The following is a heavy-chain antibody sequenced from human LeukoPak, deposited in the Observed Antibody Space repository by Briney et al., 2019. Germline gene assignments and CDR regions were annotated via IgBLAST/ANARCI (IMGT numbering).Heavy chain of an antibody. D-gene: IGHD3-16*01. CDR3: ARDVSSASFTYYYYYMDV. J-gene: IGHJ6*03. CDR2: IYCSGNT. Sequence: SETLSLTCTVSGGSISSSSYYWGWIRQPPGKGLEWIGSIYCSGNTYYNPSLESRVTVSVDTSMNQFSLRLTSVSPADTAVYYCARDVSSASFTYYYYYMDVWGKGTTVTVSS. CDR1: GGSISSSSYY. V-gene: IGHV4-39*07.